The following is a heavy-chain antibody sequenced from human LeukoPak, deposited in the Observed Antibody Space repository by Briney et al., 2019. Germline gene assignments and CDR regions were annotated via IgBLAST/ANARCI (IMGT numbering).Heavy chain of an antibody. Sequence: GASVKVSCKASGGTFSSYAISWVRQAPGQGLEWMGRIIPILGIANYAQKFQGRVTITTDESTSTAYMELSSLRSEDTAVYYCARDRSSEQGTLSGYDLGYWGQGTLVTVSS. CDR2: IIPILGIA. V-gene: IGHV1-69*04. D-gene: IGHD5-12*01. CDR1: GGTFSSYA. J-gene: IGHJ4*02. CDR3: ARDRSSEQGTLSGYDLGY.